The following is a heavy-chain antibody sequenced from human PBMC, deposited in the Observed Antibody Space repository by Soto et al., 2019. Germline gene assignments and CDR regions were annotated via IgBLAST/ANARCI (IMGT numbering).Heavy chain of an antibody. J-gene: IGHJ3*02. V-gene: IGHV3-30*18. CDR2: ISSDGNNQ. D-gene: IGHD3-10*01. CDR1: GFTSSSFV. Sequence: ESGGGVVQPGRSLRLSCAASGFTSSSFVIHWVRQAPGKGLEWLAVISSDGNNQYYADSVKGRFTISRDNSKNTLYLQVNSLRAEDTAVYFCAKKRGVLDAFDIWGQGTMVTVSS. CDR3: AKKRGVLDAFDI.